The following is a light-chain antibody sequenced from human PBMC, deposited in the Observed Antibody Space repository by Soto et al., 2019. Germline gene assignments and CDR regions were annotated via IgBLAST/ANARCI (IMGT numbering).Light chain of an antibody. CDR3: QQYNSYST. J-gene: IGKJ1*01. V-gene: IGKV1-5*01. Sequence: DIQMTQSPSTLSASVGDRVTVTCRASQSISSWLAWYQQKPGKAPKLLIYDASSLESGVPSRFSGSGSGIEFTLTISSLQPDDFATYYCQQYNSYSTFGQGTKVDI. CDR2: DAS. CDR1: QSISSW.